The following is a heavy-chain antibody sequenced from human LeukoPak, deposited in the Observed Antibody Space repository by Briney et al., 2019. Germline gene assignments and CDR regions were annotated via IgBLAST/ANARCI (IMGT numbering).Heavy chain of an antibody. D-gene: IGHD5-24*01. J-gene: IGHJ4*02. CDR2: INPSGGRT. CDR3: ARAAPHVRDGYNCFDY. CDR1: GYTFTSYY. Sequence: ASVKVSCKASGYTFTSYYMHWVRQAPGQGLEWMGIINPSGGRTSYAQKVQGRITMTTDTSTSTAYMELRSLRSDDTAVYYCARAAPHVRDGYNCFDYWGQGTLVTVSS. V-gene: IGHV1-46*01.